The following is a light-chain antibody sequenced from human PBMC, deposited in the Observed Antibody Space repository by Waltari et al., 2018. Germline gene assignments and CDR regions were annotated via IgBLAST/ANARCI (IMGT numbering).Light chain of an antibody. Sequence: QSALTQPPSVSGSPGQSVTISCTGSNSDVGSYNRVSWYQQPPGPAPKLMIYEVSNRPSGVPDRFSGSKSGNTASLTISGLQAEDEADYYCSLYISSSTYVFGTGTKVTVL. V-gene: IGLV2-18*01. J-gene: IGLJ1*01. CDR1: NSDVGSYNR. CDR2: EVS. CDR3: SLYISSSTYV.